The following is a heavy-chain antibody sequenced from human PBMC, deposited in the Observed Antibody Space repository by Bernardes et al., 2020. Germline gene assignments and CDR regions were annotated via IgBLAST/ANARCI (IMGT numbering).Heavy chain of an antibody. J-gene: IGHJ4*02. CDR3: ATMVQGVTFDY. D-gene: IGHD3-10*01. CDR2: IYYSGST. CDR1: GGSISSYY. V-gene: IGHV4-59*07. Sequence: SDPLSLTCTVSGGSISSYYWSWIRQPPGKGLEWIGYIYYSGSTNYNPSLKSRVTISVDTSKNQFSLKLSSVTAADTAVYYCATMVQGVTFDYWGQGTLVTVSS.